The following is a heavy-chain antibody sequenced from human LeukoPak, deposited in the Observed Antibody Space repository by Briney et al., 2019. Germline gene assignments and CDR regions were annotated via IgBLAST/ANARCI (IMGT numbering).Heavy chain of an antibody. J-gene: IGHJ4*02. CDR2: ISSSSSTI. D-gene: IGHD3/OR15-3a*01. Sequence: GGSLRLSCAAYGFTFSSYSMYLVRQAPGKGLEWVSYISSSSSTIYYADSVKGRFTISRDNAKNSLYLQMNSLRDEDTAVYYCARDGLLTVTPYFDYWGQGTLVTVSS. CDR1: GFTFSSYS. CDR3: ARDGLLTVTPYFDY. V-gene: IGHV3-48*02.